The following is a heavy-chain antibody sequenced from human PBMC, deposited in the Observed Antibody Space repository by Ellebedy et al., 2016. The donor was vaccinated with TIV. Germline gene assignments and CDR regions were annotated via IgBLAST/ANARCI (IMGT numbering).Heavy chain of an antibody. D-gene: IGHD4-17*01. Sequence: GESLKISCAAWGFSFSNFWMSWVRQAPGKGLEWVAHIKTDGSEIYYVDSVKGRFTISRANAKNALFLQMDGLRVDDSAVYYCASRPNGDYHFLDYWGQGTLVTVSS. V-gene: IGHV3-7*01. CDR2: IKTDGSEI. CDR1: GFSFSNFW. J-gene: IGHJ4*02. CDR3: ASRPNGDYHFLDY.